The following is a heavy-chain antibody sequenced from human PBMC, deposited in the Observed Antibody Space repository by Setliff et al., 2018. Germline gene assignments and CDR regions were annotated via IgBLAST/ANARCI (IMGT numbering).Heavy chain of an antibody. V-gene: IGHV1-3*01. J-gene: IGHJ4*02. CDR3: ARDISAAVPAAILYY. CDR1: GYTFTSYA. CDR2: INAGNGNT. Sequence: ASVKVSCKASGYTFTSYAMHWVRQAPGQRLEWMGWINAGNGNTKYSQKFQGRVTITRDTSASTAYKELSSLRSEDTAVYYCARDISAAVPAAILYYWGQGTLVTVSS. D-gene: IGHD2-2*01.